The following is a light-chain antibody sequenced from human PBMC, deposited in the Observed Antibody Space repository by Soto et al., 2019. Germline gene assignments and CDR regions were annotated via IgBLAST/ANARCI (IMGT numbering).Light chain of an antibody. J-gene: IGLJ2*01. V-gene: IGLV2-18*02. CDR1: SSDVGRYNR. CDR3: SSYTSSSTLL. Sequence: QSALTQPPSVSGSPGQSVTISCTGTSSDVGRYNRVSWYQQPPGTAPKLMIYEVSNRPSGVPDRFSGSKSGNTASLTISGLQAEDEDDYYCSSYTSSSTLLFGGGTQLTVL. CDR2: EVS.